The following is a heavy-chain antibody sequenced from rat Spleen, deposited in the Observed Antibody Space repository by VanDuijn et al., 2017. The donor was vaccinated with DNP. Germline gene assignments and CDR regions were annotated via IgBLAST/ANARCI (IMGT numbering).Heavy chain of an antibody. V-gene: IGHV5-27*01. Sequence: EVQLVESGGGLVQPGRSLKLSCAASGFTFSNYDMAWVRQAPTKGLEWVASISTSGGSTYYRDSVKGRFTISRDNAKSTLYLQMDSLRSEDTATYYCTGWYPPRYWGQGVMVTVSS. J-gene: IGHJ2*01. CDR1: GFTFSNYD. D-gene: IGHD3-8*01. CDR3: TGWYPPRY. CDR2: ISTSGGST.